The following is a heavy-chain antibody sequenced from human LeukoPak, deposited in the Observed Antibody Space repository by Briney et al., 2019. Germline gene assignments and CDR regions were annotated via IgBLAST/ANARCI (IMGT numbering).Heavy chain of an antibody. J-gene: IGHJ5*02. CDR1: GGSMSSISYS. D-gene: IGHD2-15*01. CDR2: IYYSGST. CDR3: ARLSGGSCYGCDWFDP. V-gene: IGHV4-39*07. Sequence: PSETLSLTCSVSGGSMSSISYSWGWIRQPPGKGLEWIGSIYYSGSTYYNLSLKSRVSISVDTSKNQFSLKLSSVTAADTAVYYCARLSGGSCYGCDWFDPWGQGTLVTVSS.